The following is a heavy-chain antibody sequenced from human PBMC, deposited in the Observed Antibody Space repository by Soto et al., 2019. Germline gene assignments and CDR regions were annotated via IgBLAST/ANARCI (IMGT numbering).Heavy chain of an antibody. J-gene: IGHJ4*02. V-gene: IGHV5-51*01. CDR1: GYSFTIYF. Sequence: GESLKLSCKVSGYSFTIYFIGWVRQMPGKGLEWMGIIFPSDSDTRYSPSFQGQVTISADKSISTAYLQWSSLKASDTAMYYCARHQYNSNLFVYWGQGTLVNVSS. D-gene: IGHD4-4*01. CDR3: ARHQYNSNLFVY. CDR2: IFPSDSDT.